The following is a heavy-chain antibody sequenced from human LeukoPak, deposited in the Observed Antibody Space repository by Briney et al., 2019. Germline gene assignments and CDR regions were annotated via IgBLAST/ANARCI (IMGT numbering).Heavy chain of an antibody. Sequence: GGSLRLSCVASGFTFSNYWMNWVRQPPGKGLEWVAIIKQDGSEKYNAYPVKGGFTISRDSDKSSLYLQMNSLSPDATALYCCVKDMGSSGYGWFDSWGQGTVVTVSS. CDR1: GFTFSNYW. D-gene: IGHD3-22*01. J-gene: IGHJ5*01. CDR3: VKDMGSSGYGWFDS. V-gene: IGHV3-7*03. CDR2: IKQDGSEK.